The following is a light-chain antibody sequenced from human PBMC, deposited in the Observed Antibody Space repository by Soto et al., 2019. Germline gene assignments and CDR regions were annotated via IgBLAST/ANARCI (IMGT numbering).Light chain of an antibody. CDR1: SSDFGGYNY. CDR2: HVS. CDR3: TSFTSDNLYV. Sequence: QSVLTQPASVSGSPGQSITISCTGTSSDFGGYNYVSWYQQYPGKVPKLLIYHVSNRPSGVSNRFSGSKSGNTASLTISGLQAEDEADYFCTSFTSDNLYVFGTVTKLTVL. V-gene: IGLV2-14*03. J-gene: IGLJ1*01.